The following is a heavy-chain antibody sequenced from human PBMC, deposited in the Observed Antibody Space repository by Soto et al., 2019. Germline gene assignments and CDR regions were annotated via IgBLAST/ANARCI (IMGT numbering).Heavy chain of an antibody. J-gene: IGHJ3*02. D-gene: IGHD6-19*01. CDR1: VYSFASYW. V-gene: IGHV5-51*01. Sequence: GESLKISCKGSVYSFASYWIGWVRQMLGKGLEWMGIIYPGDSDTRYSPSFQGQVTISADKSISTAYLQWSSLKASDTAMYYCARHGYGSGESAHAFDIWGQGTMVTVSS. CDR2: IYPGDSDT. CDR3: ARHGYGSGESAHAFDI.